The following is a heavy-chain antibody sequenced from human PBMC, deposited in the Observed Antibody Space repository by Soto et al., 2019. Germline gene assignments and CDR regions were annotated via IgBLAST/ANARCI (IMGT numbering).Heavy chain of an antibody. V-gene: IGHV3-23*01. D-gene: IGHD3-10*01. J-gene: IGHJ4*02. CDR3: ARASGESYPGSRVFVS. CDR2: VTNTGGDK. Sequence: GSLRLSCAASGFTFSNNAMSWVRQAPGNGLELVSIVTNTGGDKLYADSVKGRFIISRDNSKNTLYLQMNSLRAEDTAIYYCARASGESYPGSRVFVSWGQGTRVTVSS. CDR1: GFTFSNNA.